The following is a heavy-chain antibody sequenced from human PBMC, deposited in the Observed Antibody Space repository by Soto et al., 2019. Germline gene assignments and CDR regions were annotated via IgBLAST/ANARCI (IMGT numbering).Heavy chain of an antibody. Sequence: QVRLVESGGDLVQPGRSLRLSCAASGFTFGSYGMHWVRQAPGKGLEWVAMISYDGRHQYYADSVKGRFTISRDNFKDTLYLQMNGLTPEDTAIYFCARDLDIPPDYYFDYWGQGNLVTVSS. CDR3: ARDLDIPPDYYFDY. V-gene: IGHV3-30*03. D-gene: IGHD5-12*01. CDR1: GFTFGSYG. CDR2: ISYDGRHQ. J-gene: IGHJ4*02.